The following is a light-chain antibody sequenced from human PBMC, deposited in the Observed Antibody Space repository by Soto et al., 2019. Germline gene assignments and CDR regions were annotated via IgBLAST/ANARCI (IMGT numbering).Light chain of an antibody. V-gene: IGKV3-20*01. Sequence: EIVLTQSPGTLSLSPGERATLSCRASQSVNNNYLAWYQQKPGQAPRLLIYGASSRATGIPDRFSGSGSGTDFTLTISRLEPEDFAVYYCQQYSASRTFGPGTKVDIK. CDR2: GAS. CDR3: QQYSASRT. CDR1: QSVNNNY. J-gene: IGKJ3*01.